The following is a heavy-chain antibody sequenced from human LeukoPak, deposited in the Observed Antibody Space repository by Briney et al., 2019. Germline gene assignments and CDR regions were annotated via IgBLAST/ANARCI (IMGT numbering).Heavy chain of an antibody. Sequence: GGSLRLSCAATGFTFRSYGLHWVRQAPGKGLEWVAVIWYDGSNKFYADSVKGRFTISRDNSKNTLYLQMSSLRAEDTAVYYCARDKSYYDFWSGYFFDYWGQGTLVTVSS. CDR3: ARDKSYYDFWSGYFFDY. D-gene: IGHD3-3*01. V-gene: IGHV3-33*01. CDR1: GFTFRSYG. J-gene: IGHJ4*02. CDR2: IWYDGSNK.